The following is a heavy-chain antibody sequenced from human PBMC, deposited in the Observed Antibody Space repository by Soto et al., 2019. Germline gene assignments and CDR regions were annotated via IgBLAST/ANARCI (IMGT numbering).Heavy chain of an antibody. Sequence: DVQLVESGGGLVQPGRSLRLSCAASGFTFDDYAMHWVRRVPGKGLEWVSSISWNSNIIGYADSVKGRFTISRDNAKNSLYLQMNSLRPEDTALDYCAKGGPDGFCSGGRCYFDYWGQGTLVTVSS. CDR1: GFTFDDYA. CDR2: ISWNSNII. CDR3: AKGGPDGFCSGGRCYFDY. D-gene: IGHD2-15*01. V-gene: IGHV3-9*01. J-gene: IGHJ4*02.